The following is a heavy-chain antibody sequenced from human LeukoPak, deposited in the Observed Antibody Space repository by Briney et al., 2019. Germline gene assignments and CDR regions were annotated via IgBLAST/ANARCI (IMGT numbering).Heavy chain of an antibody. V-gene: IGHV3-74*01. CDR2: LNTDGSST. CDR3: AREEYYDFWRGSAHFDY. CDR1: GFTIGRYW. Sequence: GGSLRLSRAASGFTIGRYWLHWVRQAPGKGLVWVSRLNTDGSSTSYADSVKGRFTISRDNAKNTLYLQMNSLRAEDTAVYYCAREEYYDFWRGSAHFDYWGQGTLVTVSS. J-gene: IGHJ4*02. D-gene: IGHD3-3*01.